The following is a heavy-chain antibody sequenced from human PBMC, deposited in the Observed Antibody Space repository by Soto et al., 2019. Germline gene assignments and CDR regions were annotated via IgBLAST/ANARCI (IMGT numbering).Heavy chain of an antibody. CDR3: ARAVGYYYDSSGYYSYDAFDI. V-gene: IGHV6-1*01. D-gene: IGHD3-22*01. J-gene: IGHJ3*02. Sequence: SQTLSLTCAISGDSVSSNMTAWHWIRQSPSRGREWLGRTYYRSKWYNDYAVSVKSRITINPDTSKNQFSLQLNSVTPEDTAVYYCARAVGYYYDSSGYYSYDAFDIWGQGTMVTVSS. CDR2: TYYRSKWYN. CDR1: GDSVSSNMTA.